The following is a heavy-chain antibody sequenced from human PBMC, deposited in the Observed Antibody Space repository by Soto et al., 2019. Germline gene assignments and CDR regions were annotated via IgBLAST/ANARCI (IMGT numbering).Heavy chain of an antibody. D-gene: IGHD4-17*01. V-gene: IGHV4-34*01. CDR2: INYSGSS. J-gene: IGHJ4*02. CDR3: GRVETTVKSSDS. Sequence: QVQLQQWGAGLLKPSETLSLTCAVYGGSFSGYYWSWIRQPPGKGLEWIGEINYSGSSNYNPSLNSRVTMSVDMSKNQFSLKLSSVSAADTAVYYCGRVETTVKSSDSWGQGALVTLSS. CDR1: GGSFSGYY.